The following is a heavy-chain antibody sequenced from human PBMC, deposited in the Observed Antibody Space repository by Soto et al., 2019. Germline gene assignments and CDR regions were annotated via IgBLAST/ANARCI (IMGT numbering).Heavy chain of an antibody. CDR3: ARDGAVTTPLDY. CDR1: GFTFSSYV. Sequence: PGGALRLSCAESGFTFSSYVMHWVRQSPGKGLEWVAVIWYDGSNKYYADSVKGRFTISRDNSKNTLYLQMNSLRAEDTAVYYCARDGAVTTPLDYWGQGTLVTVSS. J-gene: IGHJ4*02. CDR2: IWYDGSNK. D-gene: IGHD4-17*01. V-gene: IGHV3-33*01.